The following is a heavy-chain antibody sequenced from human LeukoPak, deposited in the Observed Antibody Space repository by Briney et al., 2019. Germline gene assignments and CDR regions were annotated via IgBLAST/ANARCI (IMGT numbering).Heavy chain of an antibody. CDR1: VGTFSSYA. Sequence: ASVKVSCKASVGTFSSYAISWVRQAPGQGHEWRGGIIPIFGTANYAQKFQGRVTITTDESTSTAYMELSSLRSEDTAVYYCASSNIKRFLEWLDSFDYWGQGTLVTVSS. D-gene: IGHD3-3*01. CDR3: ASSNIKRFLEWLDSFDY. V-gene: IGHV1-69*05. CDR2: IIPIFGTA. J-gene: IGHJ4*02.